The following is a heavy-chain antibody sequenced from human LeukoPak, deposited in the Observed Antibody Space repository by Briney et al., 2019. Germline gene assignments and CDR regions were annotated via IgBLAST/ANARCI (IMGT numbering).Heavy chain of an antibody. J-gene: IGHJ4*02. CDR2: IIASAGST. D-gene: IGHD4-11*01. CDR1: GLTFGDYA. Sequence: GGSLRLSCTVSGLTFGDYAMSWVRQAPGKGLEWVPHIIASAGSTDYADSVKGRFTISRDNSKNTLYLQMTSLRAEDTAVYYCAKSAPSKYWGQGTLVTVSS. V-gene: IGHV3-23*01. CDR3: AKSAPSKY.